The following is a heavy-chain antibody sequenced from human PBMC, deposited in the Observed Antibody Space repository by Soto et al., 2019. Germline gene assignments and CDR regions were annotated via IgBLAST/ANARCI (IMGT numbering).Heavy chain of an antibody. CDR3: ARGWLQLEDPQGPVDY. J-gene: IGHJ4*02. D-gene: IGHD5-12*01. CDR1: GGSISSGGYY. V-gene: IGHV4-31*03. Sequence: QVQLQESGPGLVKPSKTLSLTCTVYGGSISSGGYYWSWIRQHPGKGLEWIGYIYYSGGTYYNPSLKSRVTISVDTSKNQFSLKLSSVTAADTAVYYCARGWLQLEDPQGPVDYWGQGTLVTVSS. CDR2: IYYSGGT.